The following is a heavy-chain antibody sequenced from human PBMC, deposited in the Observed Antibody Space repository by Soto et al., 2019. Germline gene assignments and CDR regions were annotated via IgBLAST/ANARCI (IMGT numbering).Heavy chain of an antibody. D-gene: IGHD1-26*01. CDR1: GFPFSSYN. CDR3: ARPYSGSYSFEY. CDR2: ITSTTSDI. Sequence: VGSLRLPCAASGFPFSSYNMNWVRQAPGKGLEWVSSITSTTSDIYYADSVKGRFTISRDNAKNSLYLHMNSLRAEDTAVYYCARPYSGSYSFEYWGQGTVVTVSS. V-gene: IGHV3-21*01. J-gene: IGHJ4*02.